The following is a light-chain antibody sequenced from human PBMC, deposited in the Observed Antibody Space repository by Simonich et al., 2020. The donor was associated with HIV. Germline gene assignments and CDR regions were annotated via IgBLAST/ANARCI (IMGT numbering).Light chain of an antibody. V-gene: IGLV1-40*01. Sequence: QSVLTQPPSVSGAPGQRVTISCTRSSSNIGAVYDVHWYQQLPGTAPKLLIYGNSNRPSGDPARFSGSKSGTSASLASTGLQAEDEADYYCQSYDSSHVVFGGGTKLTVL. CDR1: SSNIGAVYD. J-gene: IGLJ2*01. CDR3: QSYDSSHVV. CDR2: GNS.